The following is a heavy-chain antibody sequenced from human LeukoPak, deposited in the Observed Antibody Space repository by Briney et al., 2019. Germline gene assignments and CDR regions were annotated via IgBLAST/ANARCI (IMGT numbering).Heavy chain of an antibody. CDR1: GGSFSGYY. CDR2: INHSGST. Sequence: SETLSLTCAVYGGSFSGYYWSWIRQPPGKGLEWIGEINHSGSTNYNPSLKSRVTISVDTSKNQFSLKLSSVTAADTAVYYCARGSQDSSFQLDYWGQGTLVTVSS. J-gene: IGHJ4*02. V-gene: IGHV4-34*01. D-gene: IGHD6-6*01. CDR3: ARGSQDSSFQLDY.